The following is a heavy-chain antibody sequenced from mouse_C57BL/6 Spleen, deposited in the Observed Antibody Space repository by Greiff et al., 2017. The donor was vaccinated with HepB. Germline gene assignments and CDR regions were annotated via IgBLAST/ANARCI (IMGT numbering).Heavy chain of an antibody. CDR2: IDPETGGT. J-gene: IGHJ3*01. Sequence: VQLQQSGAELVRPGASVTLSCKASGYTFTDYEMHWVKQTPVHGLEWIGAIDPETGGTAYNQKFKGKAILTADKSSSTAYMELRSLTSEDSAVYYCSRKRVYYDYECWFAYWGQGTLVTVSA. CDR3: SRKRVYYDYECWFAY. CDR1: GYTFTDYE. D-gene: IGHD2-4*01. V-gene: IGHV1-15*01.